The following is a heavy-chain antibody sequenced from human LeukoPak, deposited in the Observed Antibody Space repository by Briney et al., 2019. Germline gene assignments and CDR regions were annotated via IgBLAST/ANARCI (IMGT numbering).Heavy chain of an antibody. V-gene: IGHV3-53*01. CDR2: IYSDGST. J-gene: IGHJ3*02. D-gene: IGHD1-26*01. CDR1: GLTFSSYG. CDR3: ARELREHGVFDI. Sequence: GGTLRLSCAASGLTFSSYGMSWVRQAPGKGLEWVSEIYSDGSTYYAASVKGRFSISRDNSKNTMYLQMNSLRAEDTAVYYCARELREHGVFDIWGQGTMVTVSS.